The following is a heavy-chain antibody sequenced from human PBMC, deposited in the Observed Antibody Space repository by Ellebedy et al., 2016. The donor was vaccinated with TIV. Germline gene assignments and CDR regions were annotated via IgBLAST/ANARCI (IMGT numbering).Heavy chain of an antibody. CDR1: GFTFSTYS. D-gene: IGHD2-21*01. CDR3: TKENCINCAGDFYFEY. CDR2: VSGRGDYT. Sequence: GESLKISXAASGFTFSTYSMTWVRQAPGKGLEWVSAVSGRGDYTFYQDSVRGRFTISRDNSKKLLYLEMNSLRAEDTAVYYCTKENCINCAGDFYFEYWGQGTLVTVSS. J-gene: IGHJ4*02. V-gene: IGHV3-23*01.